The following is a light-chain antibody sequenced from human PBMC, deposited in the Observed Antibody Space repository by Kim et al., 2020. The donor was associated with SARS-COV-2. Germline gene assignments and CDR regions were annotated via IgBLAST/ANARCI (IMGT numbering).Light chain of an antibody. V-gene: IGLV2-14*03. CDR1: SSDVGGYNS. Sequence: QSVLTQPASVSGSPGQSITISCTGSSSDVGGYNSVSWYQQHPSKAPKLILYDVTERPSGVSHRFSGSKSGNTASLTISGLQPEDEAAYYCSSHTSTTTWVFGGGTQLTVL. CDR3: SSHTSTTTWV. J-gene: IGLJ3*02. CDR2: DVT.